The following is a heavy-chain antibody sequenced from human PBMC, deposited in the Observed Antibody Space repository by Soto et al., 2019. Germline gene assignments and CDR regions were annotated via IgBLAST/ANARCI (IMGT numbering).Heavy chain of an antibody. J-gene: IGHJ4*02. CDR1: GFTFSSYG. Sequence: QVQLVESGGGVVQPGRSLRLSCAASGFTFSSYGMHWVRQAPGKGLEWVAVISYDGSNKYYADSVKGRFTISRDNSKNTLYLQMNSLRAEETAVYYCAKDLGLDIVVVPAARLSGDYWGQGTLVTVSS. CDR2: ISYDGSNK. CDR3: AKDLGLDIVVVPAARLSGDY. V-gene: IGHV3-30*18. D-gene: IGHD2-2*03.